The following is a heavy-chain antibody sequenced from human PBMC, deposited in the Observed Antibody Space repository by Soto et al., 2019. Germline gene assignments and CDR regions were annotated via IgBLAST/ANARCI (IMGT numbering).Heavy chain of an antibody. J-gene: IGHJ5*02. V-gene: IGHV4-39*01. CDR1: GGSISSSSYY. Sequence: SETLSLTCTVSGGSISSSSYYWGWIRQPPGKGLEWIGSIYYSGSAYYNPSLKSRVTISVDTSKNQFSPKLSSVTAADTAVYYCASYGLGGSYWFDPWGQGTLVTVSS. CDR2: IYYSGSA. CDR3: ASYGLGGSYWFDP. D-gene: IGHD1-26*01.